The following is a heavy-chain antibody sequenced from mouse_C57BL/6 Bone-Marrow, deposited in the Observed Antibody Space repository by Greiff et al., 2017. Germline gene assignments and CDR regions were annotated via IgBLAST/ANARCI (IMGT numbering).Heavy chain of an antibody. Sequence: EVQLQESGPGLVKPSQTVFLTCTVTGISITTGNYRWSWIRQFPGNKLEWIGYIYYSGTITYNPSLTSRTTITRDTPKNQFFLEMNSLTAEDTATYYWARDGPYYYGSSFYAMDYWGQGTSVTVSS. CDR1: GISITTGNYR. D-gene: IGHD1-1*01. J-gene: IGHJ4*01. V-gene: IGHV3-5*01. CDR3: ARDGPYYYGSSFYAMDY. CDR2: IYYSGTI.